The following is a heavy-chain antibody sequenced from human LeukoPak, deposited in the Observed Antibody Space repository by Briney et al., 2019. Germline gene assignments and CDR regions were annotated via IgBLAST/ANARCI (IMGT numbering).Heavy chain of an antibody. Sequence: SETLSPTCAVSGYSISSGYYWGWIRQPPGKGLEWIGNVYQSGITYYNASLKSRVTISVDTSKNQFSLKLNSVTAADTAVYYCARRYSNSYFDYWGQGTLVTVSS. CDR3: ARRYSNSYFDY. CDR1: GYSISSGYY. V-gene: IGHV4-38-2*01. J-gene: IGHJ4*02. D-gene: IGHD4-11*01. CDR2: VYQSGIT.